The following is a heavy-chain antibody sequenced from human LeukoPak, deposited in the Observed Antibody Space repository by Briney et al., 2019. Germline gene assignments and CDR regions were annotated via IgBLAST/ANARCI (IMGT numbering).Heavy chain of an antibody. V-gene: IGHV3-30*02. CDR1: GFTFSTYG. J-gene: IGHJ4*02. CDR2: IRYDGSNK. D-gene: IGHD6-19*01. Sequence: GGSLRLLFAASGFTFSTYGMLWVRQAPGQGAEWGALIRYDGSNKYYADSVKGRFTISRDNSKNTLYLQMNSLRGEDTAMYYCAKAGTQQWLLFVGVYWGQGALVTVSS. CDR3: AKAGTQQWLLFVGVY.